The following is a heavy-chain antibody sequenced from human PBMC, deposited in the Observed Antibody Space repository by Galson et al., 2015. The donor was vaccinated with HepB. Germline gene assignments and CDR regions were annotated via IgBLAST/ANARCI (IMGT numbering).Heavy chain of an antibody. CDR1: GYTFTSYY. Sequence: SVKVSCKASGYTFTSYYMHWVRQAPGQGLEWMGIINPSGGSTSYAQKFQGRVTMTRDTSTSTVYMELSSLRSEDTAVYYCARDPGESRLQQLASGWFDPWGQGTLVTVSS. D-gene: IGHD6-13*01. CDR3: ARDPGESRLQQLASGWFDP. V-gene: IGHV1-46*01. J-gene: IGHJ5*02. CDR2: INPSGGST.